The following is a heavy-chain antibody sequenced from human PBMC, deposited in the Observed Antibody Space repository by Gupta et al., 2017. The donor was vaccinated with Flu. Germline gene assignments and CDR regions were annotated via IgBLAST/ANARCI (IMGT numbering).Heavy chain of an antibody. CDR3: ARDGDPRYSSTPQDFDY. D-gene: IGHD6-13*01. CDR2: IIPILGIA. V-gene: IGHV1-69*08. Sequence: QVQLVQSGAEVKKPGSSVKVSCKASGGTFSSYTISWVRQAPGQGLEWMGRIIPILGIANYAQKFQGRVTITADKSTSTAYMELSRLRSEDTAVYYCARDGDPRYSSTPQDFDYWGQGSLVTVSS. J-gene: IGHJ4*02. CDR1: GGTFSSYT.